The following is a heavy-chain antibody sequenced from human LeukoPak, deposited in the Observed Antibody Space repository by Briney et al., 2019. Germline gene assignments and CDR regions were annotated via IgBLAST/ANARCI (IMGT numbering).Heavy chain of an antibody. J-gene: IGHJ6*03. CDR3: ARGTFDYDVVTGIHYYYMDV. D-gene: IGHD3-9*01. V-gene: IGHV1-69*04. CDR1: GGTFSSYA. CDR2: IIPILGIA. Sequence: WASVKVSCKASGGTFSSYAISWVRQAPGQGLEWMGRIIPILGIANYAQKFQGRVTITRDTSASTAYMELSSLRSDDTAVYFCARGTFDYDVVTGIHYYYMDVWGTGTTVTVSS.